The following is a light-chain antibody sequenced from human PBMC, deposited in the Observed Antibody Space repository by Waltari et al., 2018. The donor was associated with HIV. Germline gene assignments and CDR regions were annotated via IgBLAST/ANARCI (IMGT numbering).Light chain of an antibody. CDR1: QSVSTN. CDR3: QQYNNWPPAYT. V-gene: IGKV3-15*01. Sequence: EIMMTQSPATLSVSPGDPATLPCRASQSVSTNLAWYQQKPGQAPRLLFYDASTRATGVPARFSGGGSETEFTLTITSLQSEDFAVYYCQQYNNWPPAYTFGQGTKLEIK. J-gene: IGKJ2*01. CDR2: DAS.